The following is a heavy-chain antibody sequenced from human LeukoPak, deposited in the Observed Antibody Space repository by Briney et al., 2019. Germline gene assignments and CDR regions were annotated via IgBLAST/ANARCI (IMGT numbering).Heavy chain of an antibody. J-gene: IGHJ4*02. Sequence: GGSLRLSCSASGFIFRHYAVNWVRQAPGKGLEWVAFIRYDGSNKYYADSVKGRFTISRDNSKNTLYLQMNSLRAEDTAVYYCAKDLAGCSYAEFDYWGQGTLVTVSS. CDR3: AKDLAGCSYAEFDY. V-gene: IGHV3-30*02. D-gene: IGHD5-18*01. CDR1: GFIFRHYA. CDR2: IRYDGSNK.